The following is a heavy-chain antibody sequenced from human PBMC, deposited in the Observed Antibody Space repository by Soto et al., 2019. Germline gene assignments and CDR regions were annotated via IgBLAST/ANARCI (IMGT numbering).Heavy chain of an antibody. D-gene: IGHD6-13*01. CDR2: IYYSGST. Sequence: SETLSLTCTVSGGSISSYYWSWIRQPPGKGLEWIGYIYYSGSTNYNPSLKSRVTISVDTSKNQFSLKLSSVTAADTAVYYCARYSSSWYSERWFDPWGQGTLVTVSS. J-gene: IGHJ5*02. V-gene: IGHV4-59*01. CDR3: ARYSSSWYSERWFDP. CDR1: GGSISSYY.